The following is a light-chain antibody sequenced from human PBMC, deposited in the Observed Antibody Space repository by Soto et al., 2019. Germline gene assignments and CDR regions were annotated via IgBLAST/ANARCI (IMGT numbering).Light chain of an antibody. J-gene: IGLJ1*01. V-gene: IGLV2-11*01. Sequence: QSVLTQPASVSGSPGQSITISCTGTNSDVGTHNLVSWYQQHPGKAPKLIIYDVIKRPSGVPDRFSGSKSGNTASLTISGLQAEDEADYYCCSYAGSYTHGFGTGTKVTV. CDR3: CSYAGSYTHG. CDR1: NSDVGTHNL. CDR2: DVI.